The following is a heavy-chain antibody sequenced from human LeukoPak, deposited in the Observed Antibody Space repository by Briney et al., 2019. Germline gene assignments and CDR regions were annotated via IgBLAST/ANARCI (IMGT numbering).Heavy chain of an antibody. D-gene: IGHD3-10*01. CDR3: AGLWFGELQWFDP. CDR1: GGSFSGYY. V-gene: IGHV4-34*01. Sequence: SETLSLTCAVYGGSFSGYYWSWIRQPPGKGLEWIGEINHSGSTNYNPSLKSRVTISVDTSKNQFSLKLSSVTAADTAVYYCAGLWFGELQWFDPWGQGTLVTVSS. CDR2: INHSGST. J-gene: IGHJ5*02.